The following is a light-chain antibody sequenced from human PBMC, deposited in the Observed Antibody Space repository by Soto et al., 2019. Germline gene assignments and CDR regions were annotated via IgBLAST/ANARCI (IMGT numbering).Light chain of an antibody. CDR2: GAS. J-gene: IGKJ2*01. CDR3: QQYGSPPHT. Sequence: EIVLTQSPGTLSLSPGERATLSCRANQSVYNSYLAWYQQKPGQAPRLLINGASNRATGIPDRFSGSGSGTDFTLTISRLEPEDFAVYYCQQYGSPPHTFGQGTKLEIK. CDR1: QSVYNSY. V-gene: IGKV3-20*01.